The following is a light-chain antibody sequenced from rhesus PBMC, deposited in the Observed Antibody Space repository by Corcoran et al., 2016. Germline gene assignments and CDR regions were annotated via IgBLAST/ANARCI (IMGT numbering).Light chain of an antibody. V-gene: IGKV4-1*01. CDR1: QSLLYSSNNKNY. J-gene: IGKJ3*01. CDR3: QQYYSSPYT. Sequence: DIVMTQSPDSLAVSLGERVTINCKSSQSLLYSSNNKNYLAWYQQKPGQAPKLLIYWASTRESGVPNRVRGSGSGTDCTRTISGLQAEDVAVYYCQQYYSSPYTFGPGTKLDIK. CDR2: WAS.